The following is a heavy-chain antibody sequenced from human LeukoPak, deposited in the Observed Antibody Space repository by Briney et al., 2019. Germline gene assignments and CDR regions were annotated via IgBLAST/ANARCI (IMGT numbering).Heavy chain of an antibody. CDR1: GDYISNSNYY. D-gene: IGHD2-15*01. Sequence: SETLSLTCTVSGDYISNSNYYWGWIRQPPGKGLEWIGNIYYTGKTYYNSSLKSQVTISIDTSKNEFSLNLGSVTAADTATYYCVRLYYSDFSGPPLWGQGTLVTVSS. J-gene: IGHJ4*02. CDR3: VRLYYSDFSGPPL. CDR2: IYYTGKT. V-gene: IGHV4-39*01.